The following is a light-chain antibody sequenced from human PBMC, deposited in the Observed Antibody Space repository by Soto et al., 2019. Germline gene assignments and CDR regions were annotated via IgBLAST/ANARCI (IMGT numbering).Light chain of an antibody. J-gene: IGKJ1*01. CDR1: QSISSW. V-gene: IGKV1-5*01. CDR3: QQYNRYSPT. CDR2: DAS. Sequence: DIQMTQSPSTLSASVGDRVTITCRASQSISSWLAWYQQKPGKAPKLLIYDASSLESGVPSRFSGSGSGTEFTLTISSLQPDEFVTYYCQQYNRYSPTFGQGTKVDIK.